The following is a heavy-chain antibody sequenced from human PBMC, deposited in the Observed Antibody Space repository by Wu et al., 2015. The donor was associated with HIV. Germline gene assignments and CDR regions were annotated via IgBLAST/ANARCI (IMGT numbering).Heavy chain of an antibody. J-gene: IGHJ4*02. CDR3: ARGGPYYYENSGYTDY. D-gene: IGHD3-22*01. CDR1: GYTFTSYY. CDR2: INPSGDST. V-gene: IGHV1-46*01. Sequence: QVQLVQSGAEVKKPGASVKVSCKASGYTFTSYYIHWVRQAPGQGLEWMGIINPSGDSTNFAQKFQGRVTMTRDTSTSTIYMELSSLRSGDTAVYYCARGGPYYYENSGYTDYWGQGTLVTVSS.